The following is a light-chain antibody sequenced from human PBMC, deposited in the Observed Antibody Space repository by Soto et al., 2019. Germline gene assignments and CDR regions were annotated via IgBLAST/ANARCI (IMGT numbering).Light chain of an antibody. J-gene: IGLJ3*02. CDR2: RNN. CDR1: ISNLGSNF. Sequence: QSVLTPPPSASGTPGQRVTISCAGSISNLGSNFIYWYQQLPGAAPKLLISRNNERHSGAPDRLFGSKSGTSASLAISGLRSEDEADYHCAAWDDSLSAVVFGGGTKLTVL. V-gene: IGLV1-47*01. CDR3: AAWDDSLSAVV.